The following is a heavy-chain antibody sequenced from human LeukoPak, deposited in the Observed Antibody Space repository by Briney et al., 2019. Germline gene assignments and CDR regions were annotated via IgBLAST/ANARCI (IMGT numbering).Heavy chain of an antibody. J-gene: IGHJ4*02. Sequence: GESLKISCKGSGYSFTSYWIGWVRQMPGKGLEWMGIIYPGDSDTGYSPSFQGQVTISADKSISTAYLQWSSLKASDTAMYYCATLPGGWADYGGNRRGAFDYWGQGTLDTVSS. CDR3: ATLPGGWADYGGNRRGAFDY. CDR2: IYPGDSDT. D-gene: IGHD4-23*01. CDR1: GYSFTSYW. V-gene: IGHV5-51*01.